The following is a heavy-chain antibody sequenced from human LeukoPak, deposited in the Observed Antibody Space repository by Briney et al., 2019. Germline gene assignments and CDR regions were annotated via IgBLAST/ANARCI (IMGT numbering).Heavy chain of an antibody. Sequence: GGSLRLSCAASGFTFSTYWMHWVRQDPGKGLVWVSRISSDASITSYADPVKGRFTISRDNAKNTLYLQMNSLRAEDTALYYCATSARTYLGSSLDYWGQGTLVTVSS. J-gene: IGHJ4*02. CDR2: ISSDASIT. D-gene: IGHD2-15*01. V-gene: IGHV3-74*01. CDR3: ATSARTYLGSSLDY. CDR1: GFTFSTYW.